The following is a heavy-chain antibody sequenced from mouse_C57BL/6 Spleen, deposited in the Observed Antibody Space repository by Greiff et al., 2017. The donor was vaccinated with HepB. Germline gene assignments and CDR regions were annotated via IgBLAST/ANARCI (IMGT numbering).Heavy chain of an antibody. CDR2: ISDGGSYT. CDR3: ARDYYGSSPFAY. J-gene: IGHJ3*01. Sequence: EVQVVESGGGLVKPGGSLKLSCAASGFTFSSYAMSWVRQTPEKRLEWVATISDGGSYTYYPDNVKGRFTISRDNAKNNLYLQMSQLKSEDTAMYYCARDYYGSSPFAYWGQGTLVTVSA. D-gene: IGHD1-1*01. CDR1: GFTFSSYA. V-gene: IGHV5-4*01.